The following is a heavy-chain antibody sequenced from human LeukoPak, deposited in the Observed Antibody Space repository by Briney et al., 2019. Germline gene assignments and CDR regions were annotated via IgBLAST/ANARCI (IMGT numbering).Heavy chain of an antibody. CDR3: ARGGSRQNFYYYGLDV. CDR2: ISFSGIT. D-gene: IGHD6-25*01. J-gene: IGHJ6*02. Sequence: SETLSLTCTVSGGSINSFFWNWIRQTPGKGLEWIGYISFSGITNYNPSLQSRVSMSVDTSENEFSLRLSSVTAADTAVYYCARGGSRQNFYYYGLDVWGQGTAVTVSS. CDR1: GGSINSFF. V-gene: IGHV4-59*01.